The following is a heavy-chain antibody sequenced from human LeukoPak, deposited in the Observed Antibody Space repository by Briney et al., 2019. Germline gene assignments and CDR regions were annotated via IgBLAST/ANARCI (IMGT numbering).Heavy chain of an antibody. CDR2: ISAYNGNT. CDR3: ARDSGVVVVAAKSAFYYYGMDV. V-gene: IGHV1-18*01. D-gene: IGHD2-15*01. CDR1: DYTFTSYG. Sequence: ASVKVSCKASDYTFTSYGISWVRQAPGQGLEWMGWISAYNGNTNYAQKLQGRVTMTTDTSTSTAYMELRSLRSDDTAVYYCARDSGVVVVAAKSAFYYYGMDVWGQGTTVTVSS. J-gene: IGHJ6*02.